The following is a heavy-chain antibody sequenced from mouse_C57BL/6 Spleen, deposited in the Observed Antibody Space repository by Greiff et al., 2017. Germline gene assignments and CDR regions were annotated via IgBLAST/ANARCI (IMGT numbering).Heavy chain of an antibody. D-gene: IGHD2-1*01. J-gene: IGHJ4*01. Sequence: QVQLKQSGAELVKPGASVKISCKASGYAFSSYWMNWVKQRPGKGLEWIGQIYPGDGDTNYNGKFKGKATLTADKSSSTAYMQLSSLTSEDSAVYFCARGGIYYGNYDYAMDYWGQGTSVTVSS. CDR2: IYPGDGDT. CDR1: GYAFSSYW. V-gene: IGHV1-80*01. CDR3: ARGGIYYGNYDYAMDY.